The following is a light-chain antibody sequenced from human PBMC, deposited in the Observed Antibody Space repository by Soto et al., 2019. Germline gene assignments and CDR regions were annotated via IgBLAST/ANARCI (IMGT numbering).Light chain of an antibody. CDR3: QQYHALWT. V-gene: IGKV1-5*01. Sequence: DIQMTQSPSTLSASVGDRVTITCRASQSINSWFAWYQQKPGKAPNLLIYDASNLESGVPSRFSGSGSRTAFTLTIASLQPGDFATYYCQQYHALWTFGQGTKVEIK. J-gene: IGKJ1*01. CDR2: DAS. CDR1: QSINSW.